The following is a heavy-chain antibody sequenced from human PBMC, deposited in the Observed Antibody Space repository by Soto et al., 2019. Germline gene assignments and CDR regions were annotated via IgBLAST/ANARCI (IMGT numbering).Heavy chain of an antibody. Sequence: PGEALRLSCGTSGFTFSRNTINWVRQAPGKGLEWVASITSSGSYVYYADSVKGRFSASRDNAKNSLSLQMDSLRPDDTAIYFCVKDEGIEAMDVWGQGTTVTVSS. D-gene: IGHD3-3*02. J-gene: IGHJ6*02. CDR2: ITSSGSYV. CDR1: GFTFSRNT. V-gene: IGHV3-21*01. CDR3: VKDEGIEAMDV.